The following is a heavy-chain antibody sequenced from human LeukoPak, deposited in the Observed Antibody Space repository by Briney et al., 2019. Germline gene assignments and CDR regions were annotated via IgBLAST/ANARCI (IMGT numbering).Heavy chain of an antibody. D-gene: IGHD3-3*01. Sequence: SETLSLTCTVSGYSISSGYYWGWIRQPPGKGLEWIGSIYHSGSTYYSPSLKSRVTISVDTSKKQFSLRLSSVTAADTAVYYCARLVSSGGWYEAHYRYYMDVWGKGTTVTVSS. CDR1: GYSISSGYY. J-gene: IGHJ6*03. CDR3: ARLVSSGGWYEAHYRYYMDV. CDR2: IYHSGST. V-gene: IGHV4-38-2*02.